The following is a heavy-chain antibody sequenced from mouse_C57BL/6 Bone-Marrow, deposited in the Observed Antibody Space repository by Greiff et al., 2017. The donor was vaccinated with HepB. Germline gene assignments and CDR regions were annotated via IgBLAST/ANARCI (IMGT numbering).Heavy chain of an antibody. CDR3: ATGLRQGDYYAMDY. J-gene: IGHJ4*01. D-gene: IGHD2-4*01. CDR1: GYTFTSYW. V-gene: IGHV1-72*01. Sequence: QVQLQQSGAELVKPGASVKLSCKASGYTFTSYWMHWVKQRPGRGLEWIGRIDPNSGGTKYNEKFKSKATLTVDKPSSTAYMQLSSLTSEDSAVYYCATGLRQGDYYAMDYWGQGTSVTVSS. CDR2: IDPNSGGT.